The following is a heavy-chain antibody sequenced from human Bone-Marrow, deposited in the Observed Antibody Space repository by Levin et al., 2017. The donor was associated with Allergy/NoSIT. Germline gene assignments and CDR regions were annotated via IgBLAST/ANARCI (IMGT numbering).Heavy chain of an antibody. CDR2: ISYDGSDK. V-gene: IGHV3-30-3*01. CDR1: GFTFRNYV. Sequence: GGSLRLSCAASGFTFRNYVMHWVRQTPGKGLEWVAIISYDGSDKYYADSVKGRFTISRDNSKNTLYLQLNTLRVEDTAVYYCARETFGGAFDIWGQGTMVTVSS. D-gene: IGHD3-16*01. CDR3: ARETFGGAFDI. J-gene: IGHJ3*02.